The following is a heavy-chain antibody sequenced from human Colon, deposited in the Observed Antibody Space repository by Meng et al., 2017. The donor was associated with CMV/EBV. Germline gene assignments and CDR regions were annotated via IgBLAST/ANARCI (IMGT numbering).Heavy chain of an antibody. D-gene: IGHD3-3*01. V-gene: IGHV1-46*01. CDR2: INPSGGST. Sequence: ASVKVSCKASGYTFTSYYMHWVRQAPGQGLEWMGIINPSGGSTSYAQKFQGRVTMTRDTSTSTVYMELSSLRSEDTAVYYCARDGRDFWSGPQGNWFDPWGQGTLVTVSS. J-gene: IGHJ5*02. CDR1: GYTFTSYY. CDR3: ARDGRDFWSGPQGNWFDP.